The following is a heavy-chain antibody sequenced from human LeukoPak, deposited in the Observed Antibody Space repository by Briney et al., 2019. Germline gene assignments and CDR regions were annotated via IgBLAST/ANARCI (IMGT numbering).Heavy chain of an antibody. Sequence: LSGGSLRLSCAASGFTFSSYPMSWVRQAPGKGLEWVSAINGSGGNTYYADSVKGRFTISRDNAKNSLYLQMNSLRAEDTAVYYCARASYCTNGVCYAYYYYMDVWGKGTTVTVSS. D-gene: IGHD2-8*01. CDR3: ARASYCTNGVCYAYYYYMDV. J-gene: IGHJ6*03. CDR2: INGSGGNT. V-gene: IGHV3-23*01. CDR1: GFTFSSYP.